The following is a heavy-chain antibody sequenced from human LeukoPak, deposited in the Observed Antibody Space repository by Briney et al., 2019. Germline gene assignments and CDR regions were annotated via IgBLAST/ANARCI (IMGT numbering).Heavy chain of an antibody. D-gene: IGHD6-19*01. CDR1: GYTFTGYY. CDR2: IIPIFGTA. J-gene: IGHJ4*02. V-gene: IGHV1-69*06. CDR3: ARGGYSSGWYGALYY. Sequence: ASVKVSCKASGYTFTGYYMHWVRQAPGQGLEWMGGIIPIFGTANYAQKFQGRVTITADKSTSTAYMEPSSLRSEDTAVYYCARGGYSSGWYGALYYWGQGTLVTVSS.